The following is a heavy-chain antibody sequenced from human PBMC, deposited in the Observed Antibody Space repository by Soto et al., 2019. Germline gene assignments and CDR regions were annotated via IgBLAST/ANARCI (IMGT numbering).Heavy chain of an antibody. D-gene: IGHD2-15*01. Sequence: GGSLSLSCAASGFTFSSYGMHWVRQAPGKGLEWVAVIWYDGSNKYYADSVKGRFTISRDNAKKSLFLQMNTLRADDTAVYYCVRLPGRYCSGGRCFSSFDYWGQGTLVTVSS. CDR1: GFTFSSYG. V-gene: IGHV3-33*03. J-gene: IGHJ4*02. CDR2: IWYDGSNK. CDR3: VRLPGRYCSGGRCFSSFDY.